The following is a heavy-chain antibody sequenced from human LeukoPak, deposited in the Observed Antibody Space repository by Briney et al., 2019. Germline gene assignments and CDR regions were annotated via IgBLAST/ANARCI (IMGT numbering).Heavy chain of an antibody. CDR2: ISYDGSNK. D-gene: IGHD6-13*01. CDR1: GFTFSSYG. V-gene: IGHV3-30*03. J-gene: IGHJ3*02. Sequence: GGSLRLSCAASGFTFSSYGMHWVRQAPGKGLEWVAVISYDGSNKYYADSVKGRFTISRDNSKNTLYLQMNSLRAEDTAVYYCAAAAGTSHDAFDIWGQGTMVTVSS. CDR3: AAAAGTSHDAFDI.